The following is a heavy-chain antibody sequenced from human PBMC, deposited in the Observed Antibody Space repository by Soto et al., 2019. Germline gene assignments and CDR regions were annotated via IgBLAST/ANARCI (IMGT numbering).Heavy chain of an antibody. Sequence: QVQLVQSGAEVKKPGASVKVACKASGYTFTSYGISWVRQAPGQGLGWMGGISAYNGNTNYAQKLQGRVTMTTDTSTSTAYLELKSLRSNDTAVYSCARDPSSGELGSWGQGTLVTVSS. J-gene: IGHJ5*02. D-gene: IGHD1-7*01. V-gene: IGHV1-18*01. CDR2: ISAYNGNT. CDR1: GYTFTSYG. CDR3: ARDPSSGELGS.